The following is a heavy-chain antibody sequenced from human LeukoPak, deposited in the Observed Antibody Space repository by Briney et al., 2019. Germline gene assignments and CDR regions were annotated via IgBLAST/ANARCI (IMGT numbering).Heavy chain of an antibody. D-gene: IGHD1-26*01. CDR1: GGSISSYY. CDR2: IYYSGST. Sequence: SETLSLTCTVSGGSISSYYWGWIRQPPGKGLEWIGYIYYSGSTNYNPSLKSRVTISVDTSKNQFSLKLSSVTAADTAVYYCARASRVGAQLDYWGQGTLVTVSS. J-gene: IGHJ4*02. CDR3: ARASRVGAQLDY. V-gene: IGHV4-59*01.